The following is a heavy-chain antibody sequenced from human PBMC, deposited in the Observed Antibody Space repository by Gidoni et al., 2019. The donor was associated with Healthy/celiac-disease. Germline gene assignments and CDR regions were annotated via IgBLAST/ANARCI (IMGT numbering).Heavy chain of an antibody. CDR3: AREDGAYCGGDCPPALYSDGMDV. CDR2: ISSSSSTI. J-gene: IGHJ6*02. Sequence: GFTFSSYSMNWVRQAPGKGLEWVSYISSSSSTIYYADSVKGRFTITRDNAKNSLYLQRNSLRAEDMAVYYCAREDGAYCGGDCPPALYSDGMDVWGRGTTVTVSS. CDR1: GFTFSSYS. V-gene: IGHV3-48*01. D-gene: IGHD2-21*02.